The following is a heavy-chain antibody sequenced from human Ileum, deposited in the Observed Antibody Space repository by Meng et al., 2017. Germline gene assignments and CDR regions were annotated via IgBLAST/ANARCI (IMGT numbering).Heavy chain of an antibody. CDR2: ISFDETNK. CDR3: ARALRGFPFDI. V-gene: IGHV3-30*03. Sequence: GGSLRLSCAASGFTFSRHQMHWVRQAPGKGLEWVAVISFDETNKLYADSVKARFTISRDNFKNTLDLQMDSLRPEDTAVYYCARALRGFPFDIWGQGTMVTVSS. D-gene: IGHD3-10*01. CDR1: GFTFSRHQ. J-gene: IGHJ3*02.